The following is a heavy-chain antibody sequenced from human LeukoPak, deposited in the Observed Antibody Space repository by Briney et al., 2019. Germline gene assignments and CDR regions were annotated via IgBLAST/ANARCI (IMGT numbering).Heavy chain of an antibody. D-gene: IGHD6-6*01. V-gene: IGHV3-9*03. Sequence: GRSLRLSCAASGFTFHDYAMHWVRQAPGKGLEWVSGISWNGGTIDYADSVNDRFTISRDHAKHSLYLQMNSLRPEDMALYYCAKGPTYSSSSLFDYWGQGILVAVSS. J-gene: IGHJ4*02. CDR2: ISWNGGTI. CDR1: GFTFHDYA. CDR3: AKGPTYSSSSLFDY.